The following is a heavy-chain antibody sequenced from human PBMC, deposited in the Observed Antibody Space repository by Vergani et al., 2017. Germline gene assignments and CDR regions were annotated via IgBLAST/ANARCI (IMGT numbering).Heavy chain of an antibody. CDR3: TILRGYSGYGVDY. CDR2: IRSKANSYAT. V-gene: IGHV3-73*01. D-gene: IGHD5-12*01. Sequence: EVQLVESGGGLVQPGGSLKLSCAASGFTFSGSAIHWVRQASGKGLEWVGRIRSKANSYATAYAASVKGRLTISRDDSKNTAYRQMNSLKTEDTAVYYCTILRGYSGYGVDYWGQGTLVTVSS. CDR1: GFTFSGSA. J-gene: IGHJ4*02.